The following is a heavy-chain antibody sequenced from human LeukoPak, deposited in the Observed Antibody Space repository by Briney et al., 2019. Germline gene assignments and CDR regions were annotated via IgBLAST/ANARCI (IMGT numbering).Heavy chain of an antibody. V-gene: IGHV4-4*07. CDR2: INTSGST. D-gene: IGHD3-22*01. Sequence: SETLSLTCTVSGGSISSYYWSWIRQPAGKGLEWIGRINTSGSTNYNPSLKSRVTMSVDTSKNQFSLKLSSVTAADTAVYYCARDHPLNYYDSSGYYGGYYYYYMDVWGKGTTVTVSS. J-gene: IGHJ6*03. CDR1: GGSISSYY. CDR3: ARDHPLNYYDSSGYYGGYYYYYMDV.